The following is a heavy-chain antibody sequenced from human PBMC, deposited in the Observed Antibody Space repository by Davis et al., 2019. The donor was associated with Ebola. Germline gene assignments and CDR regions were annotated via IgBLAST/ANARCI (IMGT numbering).Heavy chain of an antibody. V-gene: IGHV1-46*01. CDR3: ARDPAYDKERRLYYYGMDV. Sequence: ASVKVSCKASGYTFTSYYMHWVRQAPGQGLEWMGIINPSGGSTSYAQKFQGRVTMTRDTSTSTVYMELSSLRSEDTAVYYCARDPAYDKERRLYYYGMDVWGQGTTVTVSS. CDR2: INPSGGST. J-gene: IGHJ6*02. D-gene: IGHD1-1*01. CDR1: GYTFTSYY.